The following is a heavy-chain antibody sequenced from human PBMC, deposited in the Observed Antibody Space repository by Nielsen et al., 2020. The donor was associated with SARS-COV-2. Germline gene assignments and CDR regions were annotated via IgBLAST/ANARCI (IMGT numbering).Heavy chain of an antibody. D-gene: IGHD5-12*01. CDR2: IYFSGRT. V-gene: IGHV4-31*03. Sequence: LSLTCTVSGGSISSGGYYWSWIRHHPGKGLEWIRYIYFSGRTCYNPSLKSRVTISVDTSKNQFSLSLRSVTAADTAVYYCARESSGYDHYNYGMDVWGQGTTVTVSS. CDR3: ARESSGYDHYNYGMDV. CDR1: GGSISSGGYY. J-gene: IGHJ6*02.